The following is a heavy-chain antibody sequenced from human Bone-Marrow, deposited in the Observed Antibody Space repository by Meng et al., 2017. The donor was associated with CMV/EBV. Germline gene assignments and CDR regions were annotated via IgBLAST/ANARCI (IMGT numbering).Heavy chain of an antibody. CDR2: ISSSSSYI. CDR3: ASGPIFGDFFVD. J-gene: IGHJ4*02. V-gene: IGHV3-21*01. D-gene: IGHD3-3*01. CDR1: GFTFSSYS. Sequence: GESLKISCAASGFTFSSYSMNWVRQAPGKGLEWVSSISSSSSYIYYADSVKGRFTISRDNAKNSLYLQMNSLRAEDTAVYYCASGPIFGDFFVDWGQGTRVTSYS.